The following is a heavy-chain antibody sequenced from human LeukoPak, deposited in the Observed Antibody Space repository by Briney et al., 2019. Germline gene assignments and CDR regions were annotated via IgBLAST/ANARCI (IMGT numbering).Heavy chain of an antibody. D-gene: IGHD3-10*01. CDR1: GGTFSSYA. V-gene: IGHV1-69*13. Sequence: ASVEVSCKASGGTFSSYAISWVRQAPGQGLEWMGGIIPIFGTANYAQKFQGRVTITADESTSTAYMELSSLRSEDTAVYYCARGPEGSGSYYSPNYYYYGMDVWGQGTTVTVSS. J-gene: IGHJ6*02. CDR3: ARGPEGSGSYYSPNYYYYGMDV. CDR2: IIPIFGTA.